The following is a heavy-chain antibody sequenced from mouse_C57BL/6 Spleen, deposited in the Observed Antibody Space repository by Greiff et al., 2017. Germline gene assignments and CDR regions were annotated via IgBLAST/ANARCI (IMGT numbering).Heavy chain of an antibody. CDR1: GYTFTSYW. CDR3: ARYGKKVDYAMDY. Sequence: QVQLQQPGAELVMPGASVKLSCKASGYTFTSYWMHWVKQRPGQGLEWIGEIDPSDSYTNYNQKFKGKSTLTVDNSTNTAYMQLSSRTSEDSAVYYCARYGKKVDYAMDYWGQGTSVTVSS. D-gene: IGHD2-1*01. V-gene: IGHV1-69*01. CDR2: IDPSDSYT. J-gene: IGHJ4*01.